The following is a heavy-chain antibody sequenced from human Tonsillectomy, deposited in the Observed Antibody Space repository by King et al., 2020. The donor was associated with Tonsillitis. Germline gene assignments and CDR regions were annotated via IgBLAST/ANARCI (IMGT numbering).Heavy chain of an antibody. CDR1: GFTFSSYW. CDR3: AREGGFYGSDPIYAFDI. V-gene: IGHV3-74*01. J-gene: IGHJ3*02. Sequence: VQLVESGGGLVQPGGSLRLSCAASGFTFSSYWMHWVRQAPGKGLVWVSRINSDGSSTSYADSVKGRFTISRDNAKNTLYMQMNSLRAEDTAVYYCAREGGFYGSDPIYAFDIWGQGTMVTVSS. D-gene: IGHD3-10*01. CDR2: INSDGSST.